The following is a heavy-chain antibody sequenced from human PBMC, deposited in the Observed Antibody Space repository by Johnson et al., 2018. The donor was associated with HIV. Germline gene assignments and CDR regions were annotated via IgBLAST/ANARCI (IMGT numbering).Heavy chain of an antibody. D-gene: IGHD6-6*01. CDR1: GFIFDDYD. V-gene: IGHV3-66*01. CDR2: IYSSGST. J-gene: IGHJ3*02. Sequence: VQLVESGGGLVQPGGSLRLSCAGSGFIFDDYDMTWVRQAPGKGLDWVSVIYSSGSTYYTDSVKVRFTTSRDNSKNTVYLQMNSLRAEDTAVYYCARASVSSPRYSSSSDDAFDIWGQGTMVTVSS. CDR3: ARASVSSPRYSSSSDDAFDI.